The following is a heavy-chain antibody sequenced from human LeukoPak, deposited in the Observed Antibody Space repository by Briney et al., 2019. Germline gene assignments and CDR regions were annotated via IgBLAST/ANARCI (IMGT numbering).Heavy chain of an antibody. Sequence: GGSLRLSCTVSGFTFSNYWMSWVRQAPGKGLEWVANIKQDGYEKYHVDSVKGRFTISRDNAKNSLYLQMDSLRAEDTAVFYCARVYSSSSGKNAFDIWGQGTVVIVSS. CDR3: ARVYSSSSGKNAFDI. J-gene: IGHJ3*02. V-gene: IGHV3-7*03. D-gene: IGHD6-6*01. CDR2: IKQDGYEK. CDR1: GFTFSNYW.